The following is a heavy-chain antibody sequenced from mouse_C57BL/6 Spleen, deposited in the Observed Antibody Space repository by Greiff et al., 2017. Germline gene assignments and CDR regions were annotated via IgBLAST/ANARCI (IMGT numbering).Heavy chain of an antibody. Sequence: VQLQQSGPELVKPGASVKIPCKASGYTFTDYNMDWVKQSHGKSLEWIGDINPNNGGTIYNQKFKGKATLTVDKSSSTAYMELRSLTSEDTAVYYCARSGHYYGSSYVYDFYYAMDYWGQGTSVTVSS. J-gene: IGHJ4*01. D-gene: IGHD1-1*01. CDR3: ARSGHYYGSSYVYDFYYAMDY. CDR2: INPNNGGT. V-gene: IGHV1-18*01. CDR1: GYTFTDYN.